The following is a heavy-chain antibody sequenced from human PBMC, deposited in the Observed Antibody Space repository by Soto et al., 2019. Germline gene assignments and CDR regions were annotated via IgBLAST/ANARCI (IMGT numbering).Heavy chain of an antibody. CDR1: GGTFSSYA. V-gene: IGHV1-69*13. J-gene: IGHJ5*02. CDR3: ARVDPGVNWFEP. CDR2: IIPIFGTA. D-gene: IGHD7-27*01. Sequence: GDSVKVCCKASGGTFSSYAISWVRQAPGQGLEWMGGIIPIFGTANYAQKFQGRVTITADESTSTAYMELSSLRSEDTAVYYCARVDPGVNWFEPWGQGTLVTVSS.